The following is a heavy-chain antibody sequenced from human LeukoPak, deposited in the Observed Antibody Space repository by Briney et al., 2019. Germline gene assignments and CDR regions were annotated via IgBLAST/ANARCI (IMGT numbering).Heavy chain of an antibody. CDR3: AKNFGSSAWHHFDY. CDR2: ISVGGDYT. J-gene: IGHJ4*02. V-gene: IGHV3-23*01. Sequence: GGSLRLFCAASGFTFSSSAMNWIRQAPGKGLEWVSGISVGGDYTYYADSVKGRFTISRDNSKNTLYLQMNSLRAEDTAVYYCAKNFGSSAWHHFDYWGQGTLVTVSS. D-gene: IGHD6-19*01. CDR1: GFTFSSSA.